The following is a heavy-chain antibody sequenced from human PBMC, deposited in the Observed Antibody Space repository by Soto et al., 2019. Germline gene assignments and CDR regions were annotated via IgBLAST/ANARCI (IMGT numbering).Heavy chain of an antibody. D-gene: IGHD3-16*02. V-gene: IGHV1-69*12. CDR3: ARGGYDYVWGSYRWNAFDI. J-gene: IGHJ3*02. CDR2: IIPIFGTA. CDR1: GGTFSSYA. Sequence: QVQLVQSGAEVKKPGSSVKVSCKASGGTFSSYAISWVRQAPGQGLEWMGGIIPIFGTANYAQKFQGRVTITADESTSTAYMELSSLRSEDTAVYYCARGGYDYVWGSYRWNAFDIWGQGTMVTVSS.